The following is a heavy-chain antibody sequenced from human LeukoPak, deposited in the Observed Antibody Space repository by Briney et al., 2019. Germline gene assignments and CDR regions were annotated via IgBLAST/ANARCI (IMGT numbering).Heavy chain of an antibody. V-gene: IGHV4-39*01. Sequence: PSETLSLTCTVSGGSISSSSYYWGWIRQPPGKGLEWIGSIYYSGSTYYNPSLKSRVTISVDTSKNQFSLKLSSVTAADTAVYYCASSGSYWLDYWGQGTLVTVSS. CDR1: GGSISSSSYY. CDR2: IYYSGST. CDR3: ASSGSYWLDY. J-gene: IGHJ4*02. D-gene: IGHD1-26*01.